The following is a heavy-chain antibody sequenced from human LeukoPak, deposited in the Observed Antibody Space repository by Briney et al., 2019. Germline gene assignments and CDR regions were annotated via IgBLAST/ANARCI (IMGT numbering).Heavy chain of an antibody. CDR3: ARDGYCSGGSCHGTDY. D-gene: IGHD2-15*01. Sequence: GGSLRLSCAASEFTFDDYGMSWVRQAPGKGLELVFGVNWNGGSTGYADSVKGRFTISRDNAKNFLYLQMNSLRAEDTALYYCARDGYCSGGSCHGTDYWGQGTLVTVSS. CDR1: EFTFDDYG. J-gene: IGHJ4*02. CDR2: VNWNGGST. V-gene: IGHV3-20*04.